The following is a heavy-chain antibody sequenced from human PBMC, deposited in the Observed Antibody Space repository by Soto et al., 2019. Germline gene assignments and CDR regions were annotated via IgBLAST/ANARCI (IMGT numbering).Heavy chain of an antibody. CDR2: IIPIFGTA. J-gene: IGHJ6*02. CDR3: ASSPIYCTNGVCYAMDV. D-gene: IGHD2-8*01. Sequence: QVQLVQSGAEVKKPGSSVKVSCKASGGTFSSYAISWVRQAPGQGLEWMGGIIPIFGTANYAQKVQGRVTITADKSTSTAYMELSSLRSEDTAVYYCASSPIYCTNGVCYAMDVWGQGTTVTVSS. V-gene: IGHV1-69*06. CDR1: GGTFSSYA.